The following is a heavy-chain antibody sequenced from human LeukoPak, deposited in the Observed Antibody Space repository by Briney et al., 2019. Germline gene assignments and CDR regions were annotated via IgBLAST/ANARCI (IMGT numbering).Heavy chain of an antibody. CDR1: GGSFSGLY. J-gene: IGHJ4*02. V-gene: IGHV4-34*01. CDR3: ARMVQGDHTYFGS. D-gene: IGHD3-10*01. CDR2: INHSGST. Sequence: PSETLSLTCAVSGGSFSGLYWNWIRQPPGKGLEWIGEINHSGSTNCNASLKSRVTISADTSKNQFSLKLSSVTAADTSVYYCARMVQGDHTYFGSWGQGNLVAVSS.